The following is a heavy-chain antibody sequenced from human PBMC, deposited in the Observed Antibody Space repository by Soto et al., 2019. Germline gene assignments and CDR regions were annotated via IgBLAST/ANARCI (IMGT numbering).Heavy chain of an antibody. Sequence: SETLSLICTVSGASISPYYWTWIRQPPGKGLEWIGYIYYTGSYKYNTSLKSRVTISVDTSKNQFSLKLSSVTAADTAVYYCARHLDDDDYLFDYWGQGTLVTVSS. CDR2: IYYTGSY. J-gene: IGHJ4*02. D-gene: IGHD4-17*01. CDR1: GASISPYY. V-gene: IGHV4-59*08. CDR3: ARHLDDDDYLFDY.